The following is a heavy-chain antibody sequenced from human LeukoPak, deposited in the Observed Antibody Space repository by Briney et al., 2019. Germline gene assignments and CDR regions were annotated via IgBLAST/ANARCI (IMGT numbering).Heavy chain of an antibody. V-gene: IGHV4-39*07. CDR3: ASYHYSSSWQEPPGWFDP. D-gene: IGHD6-13*01. J-gene: IGHJ5*02. Sequence: SETLSLTCTVSGGSISSSSYYWGWIRQPPGKGLEWIGSIYYSGSTYYNPSLKSRVTISVDTSKNQFSLKLSSVTAADTAVYYCASYHYSSSWQEPPGWFDPWGQGTLVTVSS. CDR1: GGSISSSSYY. CDR2: IYYSGST.